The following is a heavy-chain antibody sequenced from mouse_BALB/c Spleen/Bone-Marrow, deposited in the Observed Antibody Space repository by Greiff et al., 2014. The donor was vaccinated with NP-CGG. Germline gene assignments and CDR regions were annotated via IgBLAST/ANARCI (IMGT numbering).Heavy chain of an antibody. V-gene: IGHV1-80*01. CDR3: ARGGRLTGYYFDY. D-gene: IGHD4-1*01. J-gene: IGHJ2*01. CDR2: IYPRDGDT. CDR1: GYAFSSYW. Sequence: VQLQQSGAELVRPGSSVKISCKASGYAFSSYWMNWVKQRPGQGLEWIGRIYPRDGDTNYNGNFKDKATLTTDKSSTTAYMQLSSLTSEDSAVYFCARGGRLTGYYFDYWGQGTTLTVSS.